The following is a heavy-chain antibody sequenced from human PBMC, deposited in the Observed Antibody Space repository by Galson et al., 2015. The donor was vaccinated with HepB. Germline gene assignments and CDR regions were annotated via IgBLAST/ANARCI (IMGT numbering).Heavy chain of an antibody. V-gene: IGHV3-30*18. CDR3: GKDSAWRTVRMPDY. J-gene: IGHJ4*02. CDR2: ISYDVINK. D-gene: IGHD2-2*01. Sequence: SLRLSCAASGFTFNNFAMHWVRQAPGKGLEWLAVISYDVINKNYADSVKGRFTISGDNSKNTLYLQMSSPKTEDTAVYFCGKDSAWRTVRMPDYWGQGTPVTVSA. CDR1: GFTFNNFA.